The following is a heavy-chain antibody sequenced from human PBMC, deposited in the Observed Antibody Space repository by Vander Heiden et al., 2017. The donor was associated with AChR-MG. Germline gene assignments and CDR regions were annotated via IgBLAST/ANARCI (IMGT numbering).Heavy chain of an antibody. V-gene: IGHV4-39*01. CDR1: GGSISSSSYY. Sequence: QLQLQESGPGLVKPSETLSLTCTVSGGSISSSSYYWGWIRQPPGKGLEWIGSIYYSGSTYYNPSLKSRVTISVDTSKNQFSLKLSSVTAADTAVYYCARQDYDFWSGQIDAFDIWGQGTMVTVSS. CDR2: IYYSGST. CDR3: ARQDYDFWSGQIDAFDI. J-gene: IGHJ3*02. D-gene: IGHD3-3*01.